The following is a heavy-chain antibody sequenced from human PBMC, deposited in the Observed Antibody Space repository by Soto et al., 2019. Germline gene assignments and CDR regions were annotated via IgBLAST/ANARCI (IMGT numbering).Heavy chain of an antibody. J-gene: IGHJ4*02. CDR2: INPSGGST. V-gene: IGHV1-46*01. CDR1: GYTFTSYY. CDR3: ARDLMTTVTPSVFDY. D-gene: IGHD4-17*01. Sequence: ASVKVSCKASGYTFTSYYMHWVRQAPGQGLEWMGIINPSGGSTSYAQKFQGRVTMTRDTSTSTVYMELSSLRSEDTAVYYCARDLMTTVTPSVFDYWGQGTLVTVSS.